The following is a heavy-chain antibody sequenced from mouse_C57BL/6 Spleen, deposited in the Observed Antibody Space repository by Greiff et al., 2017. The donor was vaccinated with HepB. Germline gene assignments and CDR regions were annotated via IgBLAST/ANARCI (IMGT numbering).Heavy chain of an antibody. V-gene: IGHV1-26*01. D-gene: IGHD1-1*01. CDR1: GYTFTDYY. CDR2: INPNNGGT. J-gene: IGHJ1*03. CDR3: ARYDSPIGYGSSPGYWYFDV. Sequence: EVQLQQSGPELVKPGASVKISCKASGYTFTDYYMNWVKQSHGKSLEWIGDINPNNGGTSYNQKFKGKATLTVDKSSSTAYMELRSLTSEDSAVYYCARYDSPIGYGSSPGYWYFDVWGTGTTVTVSS.